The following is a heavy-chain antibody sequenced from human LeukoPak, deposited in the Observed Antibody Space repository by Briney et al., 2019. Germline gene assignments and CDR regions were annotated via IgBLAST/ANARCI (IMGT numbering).Heavy chain of an antibody. CDR3: ARDRRYCSGTSCYYYYYMDV. V-gene: IGHV3-21*01. J-gene: IGHJ6*03. Sequence: GGSLRLSCAASGFTFSSYSMNWVRQAPGKGLEWVSSISSSSSYIYYADSVKGRFTISRDNAKNSLYLQMNSLRAEDTAVYYCARDRRYCSGTSCYYYYYMDVWGKGTTVTVSS. D-gene: IGHD2-2*01. CDR1: GFTFSSYS. CDR2: ISSSSSYI.